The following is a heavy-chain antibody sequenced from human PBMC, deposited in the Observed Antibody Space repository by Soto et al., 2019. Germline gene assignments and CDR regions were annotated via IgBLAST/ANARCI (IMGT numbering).Heavy chain of an antibody. V-gene: IGHV4-34*01. D-gene: IGHD5-18*01. J-gene: IGHJ6*02. CDR1: GGSFSGYY. Sequence: SETLSLTCAVYGGSFSGYYWSWIRQPPGKGLKWIGEINHSGSTNYNPSLKSRVTISVDTSKNQFSLKLSSVTAADTAVYYCASPPTRGYCYGYRALYGMDVLGQGTTVTVSS. CDR3: ASPPTRGYCYGYRALYGMDV. CDR2: INHSGST.